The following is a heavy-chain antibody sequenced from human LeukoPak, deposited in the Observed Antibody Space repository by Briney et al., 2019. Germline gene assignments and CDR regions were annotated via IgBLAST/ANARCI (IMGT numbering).Heavy chain of an antibody. J-gene: IGHJ6*02. CDR2: ISAYNGNT. Sequence: GASVKVSCKASGYTLTSYGISWVRQAPGQGLEWMGWISAYNGNTNYAQKLQGRVTMTTDTSTSTAYMELRSLRSDDTAVYYCARDQEPYYYYGMDVWGQGTTVTVSS. V-gene: IGHV1-18*01. CDR1: GYTLTSYG. CDR3: ARDQEPYYYYGMDV. D-gene: IGHD1-26*01.